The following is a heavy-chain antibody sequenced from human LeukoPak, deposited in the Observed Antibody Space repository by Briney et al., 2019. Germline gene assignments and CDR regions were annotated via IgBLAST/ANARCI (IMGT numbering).Heavy chain of an antibody. Sequence: KISCKGSGYSFTSYWISWVRQAPGQGLEWMGRIIPILGIANYAQKFQGRVTITADKSTSTAYMELSSLRSEDTAVYYCARDIVATFYFDYWGQGTLVTVSS. CDR2: IIPILGIA. V-gene: IGHV1-69*04. CDR1: GYSFTSYW. CDR3: ARDIVATFYFDY. D-gene: IGHD5-12*01. J-gene: IGHJ4*02.